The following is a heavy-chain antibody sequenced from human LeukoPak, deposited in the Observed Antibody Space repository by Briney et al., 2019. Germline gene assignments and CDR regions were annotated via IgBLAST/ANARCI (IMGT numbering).Heavy chain of an antibody. CDR2: IKQDASEK. Sequence: GGSLRLSCAASGFTFTNFWMNWVRQAPGKGLEWVANIKQDASEKYYVDSVKGRFTISRDNAKNSLSLQMNSLRAEDTAVYYCARMGPTSSGWPEAFDYWGRGTLVTVSS. CDR3: ARMGPTSSGWPEAFDY. J-gene: IGHJ4*01. V-gene: IGHV3-7*01. CDR1: GFTFTNFW. D-gene: IGHD6-25*01.